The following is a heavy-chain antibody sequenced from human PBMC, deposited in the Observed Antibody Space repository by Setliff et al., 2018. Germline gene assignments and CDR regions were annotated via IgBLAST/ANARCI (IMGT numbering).Heavy chain of an antibody. Sequence: SETLSLTCTVSGGSISTYYWSWIRQPPGKGLEWIGYVYYSGIANYSPSLKSRLTVIVDTSKNQFSLRLSSVTAADTAVYYCARMSGFQYIDVWDKGTTVTVSS. V-gene: IGHV4-59*01. CDR1: GGSISTYY. J-gene: IGHJ6*03. D-gene: IGHD3-3*01. CDR3: ARMSGFQYIDV. CDR2: VYYSGIA.